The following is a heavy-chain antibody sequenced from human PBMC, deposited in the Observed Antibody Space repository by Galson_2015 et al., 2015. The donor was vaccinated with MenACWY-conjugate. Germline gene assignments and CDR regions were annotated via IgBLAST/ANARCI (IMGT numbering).Heavy chain of an antibody. D-gene: IGHD3-3*02. J-gene: IGHJ4*02. CDR2: MYYSGSA. Sequence: LTCTVSGGSINSYYWSWIRQPPGKGLEWIGCMYYSGSANYNPSLKSRVTISVDTSKNQFSLTMTSVTAADTAVYYCVRGVNLASMAGYWGQGTLVTVSS. V-gene: IGHV4-59*01. CDR1: GGSINSYY. CDR3: VRGVNLASMAGY.